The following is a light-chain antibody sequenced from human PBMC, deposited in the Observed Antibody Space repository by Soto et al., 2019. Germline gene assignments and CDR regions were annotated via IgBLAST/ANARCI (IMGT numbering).Light chain of an antibody. Sequence: DIVLTQSPGTLSLSPGEGATLSCRASQPISSTYVAWYQQTPGQAPRLLIYATSNRGTGVPDRSRGSGSGTDFTLTINRLESEDFAVYYCQQYGGSWTFGQGTKVDI. CDR1: QPISSTY. CDR2: ATS. V-gene: IGKV3-20*01. J-gene: IGKJ1*01. CDR3: QQYGGSWT.